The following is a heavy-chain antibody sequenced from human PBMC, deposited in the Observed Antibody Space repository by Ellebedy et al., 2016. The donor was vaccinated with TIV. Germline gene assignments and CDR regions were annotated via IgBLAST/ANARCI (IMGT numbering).Heavy chain of an antibody. Sequence: GASLKISCVASGFTFNSYVMSWVRQAPGKGLEWVSAISASGHRTFYADSVKGRFTISRDNSKNTLLLQMYSLRVDDTAVYYCAKARRGDYVIFGLDVWGQGTTVPVSS. V-gene: IGHV3-23*01. CDR1: GFTFNSYV. J-gene: IGHJ6*02. CDR3: AKARRGDYVIFGLDV. D-gene: IGHD4-17*01. CDR2: ISASGHRT.